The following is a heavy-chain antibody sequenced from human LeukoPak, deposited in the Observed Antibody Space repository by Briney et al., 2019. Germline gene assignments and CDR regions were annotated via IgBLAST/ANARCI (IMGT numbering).Heavy chain of an antibody. D-gene: IGHD2-2*02. Sequence: SETLSLTCAVYDGSFSGYFWTWIRQPPGKGLEWIGEINHSGSTNYNPSLKSRVTISVDTSKNQFSLRLSSVTAADTAVYYCARLVVPAAITLYYYYYMDVWGKGTTVTISS. CDR3: ARLVVPAAITLYYYYYMDV. CDR2: INHSGST. J-gene: IGHJ6*03. V-gene: IGHV4-34*01. CDR1: DGSFSGYF.